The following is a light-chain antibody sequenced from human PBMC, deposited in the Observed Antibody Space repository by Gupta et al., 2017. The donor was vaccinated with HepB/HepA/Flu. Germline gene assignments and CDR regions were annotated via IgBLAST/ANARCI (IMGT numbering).Light chain of an antibody. CDR3: SSYTNMRIRV. CDR1: SSDIGFYDY. Sequence: QSALTQAASVSGSPGQAMTISCTGTSSDIGFYDYVSWYQQHPGKSPKLLIYDVRKRPAGVSDRFSGSKSGNTASLTISGLRAEDEADYFCSSYTNMRIRVFGGGTKVTVL. V-gene: IGLV2-14*03. J-gene: IGLJ2*01. CDR2: DVR.